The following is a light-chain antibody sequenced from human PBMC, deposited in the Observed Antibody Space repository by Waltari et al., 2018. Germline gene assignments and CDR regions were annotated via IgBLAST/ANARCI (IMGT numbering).Light chain of an antibody. J-gene: IGLJ7*01. V-gene: IGLV2-11*01. Sequence: QAALTKSPSMSGSPGQSVTISCTGTNTHLCDYNRLPWYQHHPGKAPKLIISGVTQRPSGVSDRFSGAKSGNTASLTISGLQPEDEADYCCSSYGGIATFLFGGGTRLTVL. CDR3: SSYGGIATFL. CDR2: GVT. CDR1: NTHLCDYNR.